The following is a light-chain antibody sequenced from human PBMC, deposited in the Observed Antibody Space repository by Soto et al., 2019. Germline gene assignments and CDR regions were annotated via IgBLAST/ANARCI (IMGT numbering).Light chain of an antibody. Sequence: SYELTQPPSVSVAPGKTARITCGGNNIGSKSVHWYQQKPGQAPVMVIYFDNDRPSGIPERFSGSNSGNTATLTISRVEAGDEADYYCQVWDSSGDNYVFGTGTKLTVL. V-gene: IGLV3-21*04. CDR2: FDN. CDR1: NIGSKS. J-gene: IGLJ1*01. CDR3: QVWDSSGDNYV.